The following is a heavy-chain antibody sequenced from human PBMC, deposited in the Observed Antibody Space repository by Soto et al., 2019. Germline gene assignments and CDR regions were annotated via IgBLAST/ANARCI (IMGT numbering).Heavy chain of an antibody. Sequence: KGLEWVAVISYDGSNKYYADSVKGRFTISRDNSKNTLYLQMNSLRAEDTAVYYCAKDPIVVVPAPKYMDVWGKGTTVTVSS. CDR3: AKDPIVVVPAPKYMDV. V-gene: IGHV3-30*18. D-gene: IGHD2-2*01. J-gene: IGHJ6*03. CDR2: ISYDGSNK.